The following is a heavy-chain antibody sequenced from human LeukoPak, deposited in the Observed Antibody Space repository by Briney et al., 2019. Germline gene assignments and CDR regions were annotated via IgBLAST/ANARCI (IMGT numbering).Heavy chain of an antibody. CDR2: INHSGST. D-gene: IGHD5-18*01. CDR1: GGSFSGYY. J-gene: IGHJ4*02. CDR3: ARSAGYSYGYGYFDY. V-gene: IGHV4-34*01. Sequence: SETLSLTCAVYGGSFSGYYWSWIRQPPGKGLECIGEINHSGSTNYNPSLKSRVTIPVDTSKNQFSLKLSSVTAADTAVYYCARSAGYSYGYGYFDYWGQGTLVTVSS.